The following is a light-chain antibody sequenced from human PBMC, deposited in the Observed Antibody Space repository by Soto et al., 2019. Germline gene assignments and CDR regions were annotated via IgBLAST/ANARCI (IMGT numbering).Light chain of an antibody. CDR2: EVP. CDR1: QGVTTN. CDR3: QQYNNWPFS. V-gene: IGKV3-15*01. J-gene: IGKJ5*01. Sequence: IVMTQSPATLSVSPGERATLSCGACQGVTTNVAWYQQKSGQSPRLLIYEVPIRATGVPARFSGTGSETDFTLTISGLQSEDSELYFCQQYNNWPFSFGQGTRLEIK.